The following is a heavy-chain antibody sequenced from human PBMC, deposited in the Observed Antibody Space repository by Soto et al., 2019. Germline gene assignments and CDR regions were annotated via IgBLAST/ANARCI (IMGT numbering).Heavy chain of an antibody. D-gene: IGHD1-26*01. CDR1: GFTFSSNH. CDR3: ARLNVGVGSNSFDY. Sequence: DVHLVESGGGLVQPGGSLRLSCAVPGFTFSSNHLHWFRQGRGEGLEWVSGIGPAGDSYYSGSVKGRFIISRENAKNSFYLQMNNLRAEDTAVYFCARLNVGVGSNSFDYWGQGTLVTVSS. J-gene: IGHJ4*02. V-gene: IGHV3-13*01. CDR2: IGPAGDS.